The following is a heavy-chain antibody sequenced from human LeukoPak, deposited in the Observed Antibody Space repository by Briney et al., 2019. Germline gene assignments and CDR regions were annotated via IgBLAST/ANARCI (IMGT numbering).Heavy chain of an antibody. D-gene: IGHD3-9*01. CDR1: GYTFTSYA. Sequence: ASVKVSCKASGYTFTSYAMNWVRQAPGQGLEWMGWINTNTGNPTYAQGFTGRFVFSLDTSVSTAYLQISSLKAEDTAVYYCARAYYGILTGYSGEFDYWGQGTLVTVPS. CDR3: ARAYYGILTGYSGEFDY. J-gene: IGHJ4*02. V-gene: IGHV7-4-1*02. CDR2: INTNTGNP.